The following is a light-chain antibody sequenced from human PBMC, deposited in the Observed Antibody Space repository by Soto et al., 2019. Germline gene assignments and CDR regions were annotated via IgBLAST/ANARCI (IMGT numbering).Light chain of an antibody. CDR3: CAYSTSGTHV. CDR2: DVN. V-gene: IGLV2-14*03. CDR1: SSDVGSYDY. J-gene: IGLJ1*01. Sequence: QSALTQPASVSGSPGQSITFSCTGTSSDVGSYDYVSWHQQHPGKAPKLIIYDVNNRPSGVPSRFSGSKSGNTASLIISGRQTEDEADYYCCAYSTSGTHVFGTGTKLTVL.